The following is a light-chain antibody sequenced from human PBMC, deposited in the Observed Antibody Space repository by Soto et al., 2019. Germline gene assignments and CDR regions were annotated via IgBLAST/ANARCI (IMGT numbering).Light chain of an antibody. CDR3: AAWDDSLSVVV. CDR1: SSNIGSNY. CDR2: SNN. J-gene: IGLJ2*01. Sequence: QSVLTQPPSASGTPGQRVTISCSGSSSNIGSNYVYWYQQLPGTAPKLLIYSNNQRPLGFPDRFSGSKSGTSASLAISGLRSEDEADYYCAAWDDSLSVVVFGGGTKLTVL. V-gene: IGLV1-47*02.